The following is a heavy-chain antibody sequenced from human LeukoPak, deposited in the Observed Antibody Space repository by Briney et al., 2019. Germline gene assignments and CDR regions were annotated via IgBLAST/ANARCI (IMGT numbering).Heavy chain of an antibody. CDR2: INHSGST. J-gene: IGHJ5*02. V-gene: IGHV4-34*01. D-gene: IGHD3-16*01. Sequence: SETLSLTCAVYGGSFSGYYWSWIRQPPGKGLEWIGEINHSGSTNYNPSLKSRVTISVDTSKNQFSLKLSSVTAADTAVYYCARGFWGFDPWGQGTPVTVSS. CDR3: ARGFWGFDP. CDR1: GGSFSGYY.